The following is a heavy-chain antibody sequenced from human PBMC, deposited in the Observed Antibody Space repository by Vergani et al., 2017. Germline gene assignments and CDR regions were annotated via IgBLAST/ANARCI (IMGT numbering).Heavy chain of an antibody. Sequence: QVQLQQWGAGLLKPSETLSLTCAVYGGSFSGYYWSWIRQPPGKGLEWIGEINHSGSTNYNPSLKSRVTISVDTSKNQFSLKLSSVTAADTAVYYCARDRYYDRSGYETWGQGTLVTVSS. V-gene: IGHV4-34*01. D-gene: IGHD3-22*01. CDR1: GGSFSGYY. CDR2: INHSGST. J-gene: IGHJ4*02. CDR3: ARDRYYDRSGYET.